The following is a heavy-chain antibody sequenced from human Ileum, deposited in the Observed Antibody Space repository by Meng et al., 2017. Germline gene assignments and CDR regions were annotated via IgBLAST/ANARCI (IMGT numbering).Heavy chain of an antibody. V-gene: IGHV3-23*01. CDR2: ISGSGGST. CDR3: AKDFTYGSGSYLAAYYFDY. J-gene: IGHJ4*02. CDR1: GFTFSSYA. Sequence: GGSLRLSCAGSGFTFSSYAMSWVRQAPGKGLEWVSAISGSGGSTYYADSVKGRFTISRDNSKNTLYLQMNSLRAEDTAVYYCAKDFTYGSGSYLAAYYFDYWGQGTLVTVSS. D-gene: IGHD3-10*01.